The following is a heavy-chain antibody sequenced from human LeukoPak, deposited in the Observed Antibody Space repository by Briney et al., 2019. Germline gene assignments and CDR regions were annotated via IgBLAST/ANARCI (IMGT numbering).Heavy chain of an antibody. Sequence: ASMKVSCKVSGYTLTELSIHWVRQAPGKGLEWMGNFDPEDGEIIYAQKFQGRVTMTEDTSTDTAYMELSSLRSEDTALYYCATGSPLGSGYPVDYWGQGALVTLSS. CDR3: ATGSPLGSGYPVDY. V-gene: IGHV1-24*01. D-gene: IGHD3-22*01. CDR2: FDPEDGEI. CDR1: GYTLTELS. J-gene: IGHJ4*02.